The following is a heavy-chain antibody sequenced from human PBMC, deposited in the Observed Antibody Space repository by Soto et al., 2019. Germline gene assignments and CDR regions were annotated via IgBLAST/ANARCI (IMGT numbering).Heavy chain of an antibody. D-gene: IGHD2-15*01. Sequence: QVQLVESGGGVVQPGRSLRLSCAASGFTFSSYGMHWVRQAPGKGLEWVAVISYDGSNKYYADSVKGRFTISRDNSKNTLYLQMNSLRAEDTAVYYCAKERDCSGGSCFGYYFDYWGQGTLVTVSS. V-gene: IGHV3-30*18. CDR2: ISYDGSNK. J-gene: IGHJ4*02. CDR1: GFTFSSYG. CDR3: AKERDCSGGSCFGYYFDY.